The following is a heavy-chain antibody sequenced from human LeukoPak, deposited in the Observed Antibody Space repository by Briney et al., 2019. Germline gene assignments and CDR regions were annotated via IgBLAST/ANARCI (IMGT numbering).Heavy chain of an antibody. CDR3: AREGAIAAAANFDY. CDR1: GGTFSSYA. D-gene: IGHD6-13*01. Sequence: ASVKVSCKASGGTFSSYAISWVRQAPGQGLEWMGGIIPIFGTANYAQKFQGRVTITADESTSTAYMELSSLRAEDTAVYYCAREGAIAAAANFDYWGQGTLVTVSS. V-gene: IGHV1-69*13. J-gene: IGHJ4*02. CDR2: IIPIFGTA.